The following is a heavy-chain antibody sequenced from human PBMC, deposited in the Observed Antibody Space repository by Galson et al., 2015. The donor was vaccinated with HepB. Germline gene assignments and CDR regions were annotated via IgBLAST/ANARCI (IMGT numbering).Heavy chain of an antibody. D-gene: IGHD4-17*01. CDR2: ISSSSSYI. Sequence: SLRLSCAASGFTSSSYSMNWVRQAPGKGLEWVSSISSSSSYIYYADSVKGRFTISRDNAKNSLYLQMNSLRAEDTAVYYCARDNTVTTRIGVFDYWGQGTLVTVSS. V-gene: IGHV3-21*01. CDR1: GFTSSSYS. CDR3: ARDNTVTTRIGVFDY. J-gene: IGHJ4*02.